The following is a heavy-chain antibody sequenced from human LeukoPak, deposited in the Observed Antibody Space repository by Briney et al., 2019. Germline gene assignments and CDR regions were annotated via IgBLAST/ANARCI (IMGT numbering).Heavy chain of an antibody. J-gene: IGHJ6*03. CDR3: AKGPSVYYYYYMDV. Sequence: PGGSLRLSCAASGFTFSSYAMSWVRQAPGKGLEWVSAISGSGGSTYSADSVKGRFTISRDNSKNTLYLQMNSLRAEDTAVYYCAKGPSVYYYYYMDVWGKGTTVTISS. CDR1: GFTFSSYA. CDR2: ISGSGGST. V-gene: IGHV3-23*01.